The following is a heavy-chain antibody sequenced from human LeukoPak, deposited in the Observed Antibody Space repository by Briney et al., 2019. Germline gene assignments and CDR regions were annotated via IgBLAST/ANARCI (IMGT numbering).Heavy chain of an antibody. CDR1: GFTFSSYS. CDR3: VVWGEDRSGHRFDF. V-gene: IGHV3-74*01. D-gene: IGHD3-22*01. Sequence: PGGSLRLSCAASGFTFSSYSMNWVRQAPGKGLMWVSRINTDGSNTHYADSVKGRFTISRDNAKNTLYLQMNGLRVEDTAVYYCVVWGEDRSGHRFDFWGQGTLVTVSS. J-gene: IGHJ4*02. CDR2: INTDGSNT.